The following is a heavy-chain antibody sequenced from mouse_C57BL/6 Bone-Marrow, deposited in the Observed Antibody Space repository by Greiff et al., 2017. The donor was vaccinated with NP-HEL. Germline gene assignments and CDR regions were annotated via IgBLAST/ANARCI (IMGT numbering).Heavy chain of an antibody. J-gene: IGHJ2*01. V-gene: IGHV1-26*01. Sequence: EVQLQQSGPELVKPGASVKISCKASGYTFTDYYMNWVKQSHGKSLEWIGDINSNNGGTSYNQKFKGKATLTVDNSSSTAYMELRSLTSEDSADYYCARGAITTVVPFDYWGQGTTLTVSS. CDR3: ARGAITTVVPFDY. D-gene: IGHD1-1*01. CDR2: INSNNGGT. CDR1: GYTFTDYY.